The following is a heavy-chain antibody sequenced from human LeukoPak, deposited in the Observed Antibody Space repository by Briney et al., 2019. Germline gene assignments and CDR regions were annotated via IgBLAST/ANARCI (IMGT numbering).Heavy chain of an antibody. V-gene: IGHV3-30*02. CDR1: GFTFSSYG. J-gene: IGHJ6*03. CDR3: AKRGVEMATIYYMDV. D-gene: IGHD5-24*01. CDR2: IRYDGSNK. Sequence: GGSLRLSCAASGFTFSSYGMHWVRQAPGKGLEWVAFIRYDGSNKYYADSVKGRFTISRDNSKNTLYLQMNSLRAEDTAVYYCAKRGVEMATIYYMDVWGKGTAVT.